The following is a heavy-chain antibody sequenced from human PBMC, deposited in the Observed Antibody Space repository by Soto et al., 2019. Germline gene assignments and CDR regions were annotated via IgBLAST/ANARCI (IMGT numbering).Heavy chain of an antibody. CDR3: ARVFYTDSGGYPRPIFDS. Sequence: QVQLQGSGPGLVRPSGTLSLTCSVSGASVTDYSWTWIRQPAGRGLAWIGLIYRSGSTTYNPSLESRVTMSLDTSKTQFSLRLTSVTAAETAVYYCARVFYTDSGGYPRPIFDSWSQGTLVTVSS. CDR2: IYRSGST. D-gene: IGHD3-22*01. J-gene: IGHJ4*02. V-gene: IGHV4-4*07. CDR1: GASVTDYS.